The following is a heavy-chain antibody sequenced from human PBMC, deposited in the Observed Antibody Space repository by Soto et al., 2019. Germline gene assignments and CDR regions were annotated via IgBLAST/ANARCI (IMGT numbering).Heavy chain of an antibody. D-gene: IGHD2-15*01. Sequence: QVQLVESGGGVVQPGRSLRLSCAASEFTFSTYGMHWVRQAPGKGLEWVALVWFDGSDKYSSDSVKGRFTISRDNSKNTLYLQMNGLRADDTAVYYCARLYCSASSCYSVGGCDIWGQGTMVTVSS. J-gene: IGHJ3*02. CDR1: EFTFSTYG. CDR2: VWFDGSDK. CDR3: ARLYCSASSCYSVGGCDI. V-gene: IGHV3-33*01.